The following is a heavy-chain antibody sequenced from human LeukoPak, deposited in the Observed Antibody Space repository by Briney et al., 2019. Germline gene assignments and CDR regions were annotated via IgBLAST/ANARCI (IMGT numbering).Heavy chain of an antibody. CDR2: MNPHSGNT. D-gene: IGHD3-10*01. J-gene: IGHJ4*02. Sequence: ASVKVSCKASGYTFTSYGINWVRQTTGQGLEWMGWMNPHSGNTDYAQKLQGRVTITRNTSISTVYMELTSLRYEDTAVYYCARRELFGDYFDSWGQGTLVTVSS. V-gene: IGHV1-8*03. CDR1: GYTFTSYG. CDR3: ARRELFGDYFDS.